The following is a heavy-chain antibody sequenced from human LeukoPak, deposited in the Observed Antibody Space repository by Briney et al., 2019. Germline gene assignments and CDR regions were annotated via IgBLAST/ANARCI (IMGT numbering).Heavy chain of an antibody. Sequence: GGSLRLSCAASGFTFSSYAMTWVRQAPGKGLEWVSSISGSSGNTNYADSVKGRITISRDNSKNTLYLQMNSLRAEDTAVYYCAKPHWNYQADWFDPWGQGTLVTVSS. V-gene: IGHV3-23*01. CDR3: AKPHWNYQADWFDP. CDR1: GFTFSSYA. CDR2: ISGSSGNT. J-gene: IGHJ5*02. D-gene: IGHD1-7*01.